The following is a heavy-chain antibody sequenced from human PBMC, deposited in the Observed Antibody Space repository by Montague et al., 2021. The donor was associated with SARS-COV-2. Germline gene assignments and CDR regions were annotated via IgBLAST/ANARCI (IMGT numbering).Heavy chain of an antibody. J-gene: IGHJ4*02. CDR1: GFSLTTPGVS. Sequence: PALVKPTQTLTLTCSFSGFSLTTPGVSVGWIRQPPGRALEWLALIDWTXDQYYSRSLGTRLTISPGTSKSQAVLTLTNVDTVDTATYYCARNRLSVFDFWGQGTLVTVSS. CDR3: ARNRLSVFDF. CDR2: IDWTXDQ. V-gene: IGHV2-70*01. D-gene: IGHD2/OR15-2a*01.